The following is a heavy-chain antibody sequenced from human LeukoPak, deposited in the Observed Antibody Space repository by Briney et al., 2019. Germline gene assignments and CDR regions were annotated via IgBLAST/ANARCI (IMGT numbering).Heavy chain of an antibody. CDR2: IYPGDSDT. CDR3: ARRAGYSGSYSVDY. J-gene: IGHJ4*02. V-gene: IGHV5-51*01. Sequence: GESLKISCKGSGYSFTTYWIGWVRQMPGKGLEWTGFIYPGDSDTRYSPSFQGQVTISADKSISTAYLQWSTLKASDTAMYCCARRAGYSGSYSVDYWGQGTLVTVSS. D-gene: IGHD3-10*01. CDR1: GYSFTTYW.